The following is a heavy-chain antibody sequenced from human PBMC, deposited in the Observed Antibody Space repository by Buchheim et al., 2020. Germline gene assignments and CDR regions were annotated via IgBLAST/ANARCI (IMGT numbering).Heavy chain of an antibody. J-gene: IGHJ4*02. V-gene: IGHV4-59*01. D-gene: IGHD2-21*01. CDR3: AREGVVATGPLDS. Sequence: QVQLQESGPGLVKPSETLSLTCSVSGDSMTYYYWSWIRQPPGGGLEWIGYIYYSGSTIYNPSLKSRVTISIDTSKNHFPLKLTSVTAADTAVYFCAREGVVATGPLDSWGQGTL. CDR2: IYYSGST. CDR1: GDSMTYYY.